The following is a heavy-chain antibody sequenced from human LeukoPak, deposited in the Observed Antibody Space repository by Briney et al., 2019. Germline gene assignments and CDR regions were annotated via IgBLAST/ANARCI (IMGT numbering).Heavy chain of an antibody. J-gene: IGHJ4*02. D-gene: IGHD7-27*01. CDR3: TTGNWGPY. CDR2: ILSKTSGGTT. V-gene: IGHV3-15*07. Sequence: GGSLRLSCAASGFSFSNAWMNWVRQAPGKGLEWVGRILSKTSGGTTDYATPVKGRFTISRDDSKNMLYLQMNSLKTEDTAVYYCTTGNWGPYWGQGTLVTVSS. CDR1: GFSFSNAW.